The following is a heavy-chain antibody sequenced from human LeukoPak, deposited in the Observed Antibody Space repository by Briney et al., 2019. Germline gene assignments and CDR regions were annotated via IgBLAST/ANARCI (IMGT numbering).Heavy chain of an antibody. V-gene: IGHV3-23*01. CDR1: GFPHSIYA. CDR2: ISGCGDHT. J-gene: IGHJ4*02. CDR3: AKLRFTSVAGTSYFDY. Sequence: GGSLTLPCAASGFPHSIYAVLCPRHPREGALEGASDISGCGDHTYYADYEKGRFTSPRDNSKNTLYLQMNSLRAEDTAVYYFAKLRFTSVAGTSYFDYWGQGTLVTVSS. D-gene: IGHD6-19*01.